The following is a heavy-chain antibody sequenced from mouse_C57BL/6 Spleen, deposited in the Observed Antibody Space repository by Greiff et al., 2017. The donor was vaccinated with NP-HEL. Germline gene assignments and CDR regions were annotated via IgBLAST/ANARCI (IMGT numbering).Heavy chain of an antibody. D-gene: IGHD1-1*01. J-gene: IGHJ1*03. Sequence: EVKLVESGGGLVQPGGSLSLSCAASGFTFTDYYMSWVRQPPGQALEWLGFIRNKTNGYTTEYNASVKGRLTISRENSQSILYHQMNALRAKDSATYYSARYAVSSYWYCGVWGTGTTLTVSS. CDR1: GFTFTDYY. CDR2: IRNKTNGYTT. CDR3: ARYAVSSYWYCGV. V-gene: IGHV7-3*01.